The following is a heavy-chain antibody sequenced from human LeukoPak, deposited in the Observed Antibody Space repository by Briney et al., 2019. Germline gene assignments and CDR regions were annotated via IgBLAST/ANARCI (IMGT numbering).Heavy chain of an antibody. CDR1: GGSFSVYY. J-gene: IGHJ4*02. CDR3: ARAKYYDFWSGYYFDY. Sequence: PSETLSLTCAVYGGSFSVYYWSWIRQPPGKGLEWIGEINHSGSTNYNPSLKSRVTISVDTSKNQFSLKLSSVTAADTAVYYCARAKYYDFWSGYYFDYWGQGTLVTVSS. D-gene: IGHD3-3*01. V-gene: IGHV4-34*01. CDR2: INHSGST.